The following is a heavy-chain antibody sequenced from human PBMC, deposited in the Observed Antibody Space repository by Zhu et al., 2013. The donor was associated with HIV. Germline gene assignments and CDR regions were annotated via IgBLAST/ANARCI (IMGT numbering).Heavy chain of an antibody. V-gene: IGHV1-69*01. D-gene: IGHD3-22*01. CDR1: GGTFSSYA. Sequence: QVQLVQSGAEVKKPGSSVKVSCKASGGTFSSYAISWVRQAPGQGLEWMGGIIPIFGTANYAQKFQGRVTITADESTSTAYMELSSLRSEDTAVYYCARARGYYDSSGYYYLRSAGWFDPWGQGTLVTVS. CDR2: IIPIFGTA. CDR3: ARARGYYDSSGYYYLRSAGWFDP. J-gene: IGHJ5*02.